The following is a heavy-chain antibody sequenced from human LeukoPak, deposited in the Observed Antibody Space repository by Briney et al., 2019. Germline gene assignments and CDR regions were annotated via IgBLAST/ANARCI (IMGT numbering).Heavy chain of an antibody. V-gene: IGHV1-2*06. CDR1: GYTFTGYY. Sequence: ASVKVSCKASGYTFTGYYMHWVRQAPGQGLEWMGRINPNSGGTNCAQKFQGRVTMTRDASISTAYMELSRLRSDDTAVYYCARDQFLYGDSDYWGQGTLVTVSS. CDR3: ARDQFLYGDSDY. D-gene: IGHD4-17*01. J-gene: IGHJ4*02. CDR2: INPNSGGT.